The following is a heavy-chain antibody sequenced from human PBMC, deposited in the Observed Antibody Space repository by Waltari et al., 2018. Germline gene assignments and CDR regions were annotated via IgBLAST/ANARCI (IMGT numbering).Heavy chain of an antibody. Sequence: QVQLQQWGAGLLKPSETLSLTCAVYGGSFSGYYWSWIRQPPGKGLEWIGEINPSGSTNHNQSLNSRVTISVDTSKNQFSLKLSSVTAADTAVYYCARAHYGDYGLDYWGQGTLVTVSS. CDR1: GGSFSGYY. J-gene: IGHJ4*02. CDR3: ARAHYGDYGLDY. CDR2: INPSGST. V-gene: IGHV4-34*01. D-gene: IGHD4-17*01.